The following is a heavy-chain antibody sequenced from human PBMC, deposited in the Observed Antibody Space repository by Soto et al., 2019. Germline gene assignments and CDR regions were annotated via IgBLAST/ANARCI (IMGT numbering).Heavy chain of an antibody. D-gene: IGHD3-9*01. CDR1: GGSFSGYY. CDR3: ARESHDILTGPPWVWYFDL. CDR2: INDRGSI. V-gene: IGHV4-34*01. Sequence: QVQLQQWGAGPLRPLETLSLTCGVSGGSFSGYYLAWIRQSPGKGLEWIGEINDRGSINYNPSLKSRVGISVDTSKNPYSLNRRSVTAAYTAVYYCARESHDILTGPPWVWYFDLWGRGTLVTVSS. J-gene: IGHJ2*01.